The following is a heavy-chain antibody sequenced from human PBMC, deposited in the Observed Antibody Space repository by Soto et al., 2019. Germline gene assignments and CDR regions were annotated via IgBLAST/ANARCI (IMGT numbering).Heavy chain of an antibody. CDR1: GGFVSSSSYS. CDR2: MYSSENT. D-gene: IGHD2-2*03. Sequence: SETLSLTCSVAGGFVSSSSYSWGWIRQSPGKGLEWIGTMYSSENTYYNPSLLSRVTISVDTSKNEFSLRLSSVTAADTAVYYCARLNGYCISTNCHGYYGMDVWGQGTTVTVSS. J-gene: IGHJ6*02. CDR3: ARLNGYCISTNCHGYYGMDV. V-gene: IGHV4-39*01.